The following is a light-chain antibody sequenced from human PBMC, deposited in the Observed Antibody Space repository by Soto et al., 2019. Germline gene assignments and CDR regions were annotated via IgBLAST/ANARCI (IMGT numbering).Light chain of an antibody. V-gene: IGKV1-8*01. CDR3: QQYYSYGFT. J-gene: IGKJ3*01. CDR2: AAS. Sequence: AIRMTQSPSSLSASTGDRVTITCRASQGISSYLAWYQQKPGKAPKLLIYAASTLQSGFPSRFSGSGSGTDFTLTISCLQSEDFATYYCQQYYSYGFTFGPGTKVDIK. CDR1: QGISSY.